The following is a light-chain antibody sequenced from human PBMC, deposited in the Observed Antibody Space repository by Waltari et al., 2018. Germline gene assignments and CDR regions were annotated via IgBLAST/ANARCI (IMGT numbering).Light chain of an antibody. V-gene: IGKV1-5*03. CDR3: LQYNGEPRT. CDR1: QNINTW. Sequence: DIQMTQSPSTLSASVGDRVTITCRASQNINTWLAWHQQKPGKAPKLLIYKASSLESGVPSRFSGSGSGTEYTLTISSLQPDVFATYYCLQYNGEPRTFGQGTKVEVK. CDR2: KAS. J-gene: IGKJ1*01.